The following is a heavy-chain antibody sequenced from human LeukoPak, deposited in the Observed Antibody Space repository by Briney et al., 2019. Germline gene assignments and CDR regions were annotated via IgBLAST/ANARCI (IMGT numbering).Heavy chain of an antibody. Sequence: ASVKGSCKASGYTLTGYYMHWGRQAPGQGLEWMGWISAYNGNTNYAQKLQGRVTMTTDTSTSTAYMELRSLRSDDTAVYYCAIGWGSGLHAFDIWGQGTMVTVSS. CDR1: GYTLTGYY. D-gene: IGHD3-16*01. V-gene: IGHV1-18*04. CDR2: ISAYNGNT. J-gene: IGHJ3*02. CDR3: AIGWGSGLHAFDI.